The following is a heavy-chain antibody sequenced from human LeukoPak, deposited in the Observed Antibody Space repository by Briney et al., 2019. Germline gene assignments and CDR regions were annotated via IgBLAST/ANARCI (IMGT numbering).Heavy chain of an antibody. D-gene: IGHD3-10*01. CDR2: IKPSGTET. Sequence: GGSLRLSCAASGFTFSTYWMTWVRQAPGKGLEWVANIKPSGTETYYGDPVKGRFTIPRDNAKNLLYLQMSSLRAEDTAVYSCGRFGDEAGIDNWGQGTLVTVSS. J-gene: IGHJ4*02. V-gene: IGHV3-7*01. CDR1: GFTFSTYW. CDR3: GRFGDEAGIDN.